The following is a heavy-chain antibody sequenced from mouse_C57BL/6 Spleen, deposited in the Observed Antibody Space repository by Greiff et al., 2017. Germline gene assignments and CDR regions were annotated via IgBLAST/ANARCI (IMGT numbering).Heavy chain of an antibody. V-gene: IGHV1-84*01. D-gene: IGHD2-3*01. CDR1: GYTFTDYY. CDR2: IYPRSGNT. Sequence: QVQLQQSGPELVKPGASVKISCKASGYTFTDYYINWVKQRPGQGLEWIGWIYPRSGNTKYNEKFKGKATLTVDTSSSTAYMQLSSLTSEDSAVYFCARERLLPDYWGQGTTLTVSS. J-gene: IGHJ2*01. CDR3: ARERLLPDY.